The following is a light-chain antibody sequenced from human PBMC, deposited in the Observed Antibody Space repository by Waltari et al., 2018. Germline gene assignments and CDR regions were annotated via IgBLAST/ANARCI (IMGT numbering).Light chain of an antibody. J-gene: IGKJ3*01. V-gene: IGKV1D-13*01. CDR1: QGISSY. CDR3: QQGNNYPFT. CDR2: YAN. Sequence: IQMSQSPSSLSASVGDRVTITCRASQGISSYLNWYQQKPGKAPKLLIYYANSLASGVPSRFSGSGSGTEFTLTISSLQAEDFATYYCQQGNNYPFTFGTGTKLDVK.